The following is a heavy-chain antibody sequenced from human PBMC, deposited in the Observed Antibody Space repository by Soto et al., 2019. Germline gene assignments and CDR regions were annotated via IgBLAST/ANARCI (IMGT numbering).Heavy chain of an antibody. D-gene: IGHD3-22*01. CDR2: ISGSGGST. J-gene: IGHJ5*02. Sequence: EVQLLESGGGLVQPGGSLRLSCAASGFTFSSYAMSWVRQAPGKGLEWVSAISGSGGSTYYADSVKGRFTISRDNSKNTLYLQMNSLRAEDTAVYYCAKDDSGGYYYGGWFDPWGQGTLVTVSS. CDR3: AKDDSGGYYYGGWFDP. CDR1: GFTFSSYA. V-gene: IGHV3-23*01.